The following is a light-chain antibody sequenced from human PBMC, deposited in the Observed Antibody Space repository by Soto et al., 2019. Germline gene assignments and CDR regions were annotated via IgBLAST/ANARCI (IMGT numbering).Light chain of an antibody. Sequence: QSALTQAASVSGSPGQSISISCTGTSSDVGGYNYVSWHQQHPGKAPKLIIYDVYNRPSGVSDRFSGSKSCNTASLTISGLQADDEADYYCRSYTSSNTWVFGGGTKVTVL. V-gene: IGLV2-14*01. CDR1: SSDVGGYNY. CDR3: RSYTSSNTWV. CDR2: DVY. J-gene: IGLJ3*02.